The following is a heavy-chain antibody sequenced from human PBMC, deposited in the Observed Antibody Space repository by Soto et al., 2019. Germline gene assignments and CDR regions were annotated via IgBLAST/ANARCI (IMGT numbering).Heavy chain of an antibody. CDR1: GGTFSSYA. V-gene: IGHV1-69*01. CDR3: ARQTTVVTHEAFDI. Sequence: QVQLVQSGAEVKKPGSSVKVSCKASGGTFSSYAISWVRQAPGQGLEWVGGIIPIFGTANYAQKFQGRVTITADESTSTAYMELCSLRSEDTAVYYCARQTTVVTHEAFDIWGQGTMVTVSS. D-gene: IGHD4-17*01. CDR2: IIPIFGTA. J-gene: IGHJ3*02.